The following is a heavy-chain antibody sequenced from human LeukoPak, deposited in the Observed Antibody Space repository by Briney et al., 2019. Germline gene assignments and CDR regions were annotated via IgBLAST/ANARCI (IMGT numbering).Heavy chain of an antibody. J-gene: IGHJ4*02. D-gene: IGHD5-18*01. CDR3: AAGRPYSLLDY. Sequence: PSVKVSCTVSGSSLTELSLYWVRQAPGKGLEWMGGFDVIDGETFYAQKFQGRVTMTEDSSADTAYMELRSPTSDDTALYYCAAGRPYSLLDYWGQGTLVTVSS. V-gene: IGHV1-24*01. CDR2: FDVIDGET. CDR1: GSSLTELS.